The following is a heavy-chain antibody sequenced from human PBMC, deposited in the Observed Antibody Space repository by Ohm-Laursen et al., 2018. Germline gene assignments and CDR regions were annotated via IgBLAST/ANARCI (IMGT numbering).Heavy chain of an antibody. Sequence: SLRLSCTASGFTFSSYEMNWVRQAPGKGLEWVSYISSSGSTIYYADSVKGRFTISRDNAKNSLYLQMNSLRAEDTAVYYCASRYCANGVCPFDYWGQGILVTVSS. CDR3: ASRYCANGVCPFDY. J-gene: IGHJ4*02. D-gene: IGHD2-8*01. CDR1: GFTFSSYE. CDR2: ISSSGSTI. V-gene: IGHV3-48*03.